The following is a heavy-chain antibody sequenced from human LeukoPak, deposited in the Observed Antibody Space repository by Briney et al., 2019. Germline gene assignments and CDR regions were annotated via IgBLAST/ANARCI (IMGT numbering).Heavy chain of an antibody. J-gene: IGHJ3*02. CDR3: ARAPMVRGVIRAFDI. D-gene: IGHD3-10*01. Sequence: SETLSLTCTVSGDSISSYYWSWIRQPPGKGLEWIGYIYYSGSTNYNPSLKSRVTISVDTSKNQFSLKLSSVTAADTAVYYCARAPMVRGVIRAFDIWGQGTMVTVSS. CDR1: GDSISSYY. V-gene: IGHV4-59*01. CDR2: IYYSGST.